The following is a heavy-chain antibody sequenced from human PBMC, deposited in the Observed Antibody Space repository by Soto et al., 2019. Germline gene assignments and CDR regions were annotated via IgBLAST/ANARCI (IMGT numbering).Heavy chain of an antibody. CDR1: GDSISSSNYY. CDR2: IFYNLDT. D-gene: IGHD3-22*01. CDR3: ARQVDSSGYFYEFDH. J-gene: IGHJ4*02. Sequence: SETLSLTXTVSGDSISSSNYYWGWIRQPPGKGLEWIGTIFYNLDTYYNPSLKSRLSISIDTSKNRFSLKLRSVTAADTAVYYCARQVDSSGYFYEFDHWGQGTLVTVSS. V-gene: IGHV4-39*01.